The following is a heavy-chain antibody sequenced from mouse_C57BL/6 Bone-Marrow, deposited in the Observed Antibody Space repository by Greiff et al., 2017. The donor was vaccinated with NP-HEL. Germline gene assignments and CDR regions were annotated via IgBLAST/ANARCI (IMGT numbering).Heavy chain of an antibody. J-gene: IGHJ1*03. Sequence: DVQLQESGPGLVKPSQSLSLTCSVTGYSITSGYYWNWIRQFPGNKLEWMGYISYDGSNNYNPSLKNRISITRDTSKNQFFLKLNSVTTEDTATYYCARVPHYYGSSYWYFDVWGTGTTVTVSS. CDR3: ARVPHYYGSSYWYFDV. D-gene: IGHD1-1*01. V-gene: IGHV3-6*01. CDR1: GYSITSGYY. CDR2: ISYDGSN.